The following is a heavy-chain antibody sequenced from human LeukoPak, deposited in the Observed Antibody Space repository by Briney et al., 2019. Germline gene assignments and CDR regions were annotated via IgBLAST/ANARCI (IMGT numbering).Heavy chain of an antibody. CDR2: VSADNGNT. D-gene: IGHD2-15*01. V-gene: IGHV1-18*01. Sequence: ASVKVSCKASGYTFTSYGISWVRQAPGQGLEWTGWVSADNGNTNYAQKLQGRVTMTTDTSTRTAYMELSSLRSDDSALYYCAGEYCSGGTCRQGFDYWGQGTLVTVSS. CDR1: GYTFTSYG. J-gene: IGHJ4*02. CDR3: AGEYCSGGTCRQGFDY.